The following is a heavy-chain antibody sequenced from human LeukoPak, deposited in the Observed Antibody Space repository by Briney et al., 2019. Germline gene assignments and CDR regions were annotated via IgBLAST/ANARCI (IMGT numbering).Heavy chain of an antibody. CDR3: AKDPSSGWYEAQFDF. V-gene: IGHV3-30*18. CDR1: GFTFSSYG. D-gene: IGHD6-19*01. J-gene: IGHJ4*02. CDR2: ISYDGSNT. Sequence: GRSLRLSCAASGFTFSSYGLHWVRQAPGKGLEWVAVISYDGSNTYYVDSVKGRFTISRDNSKNTLSLQMNSLRGEDTAVYYCAKDPSSGWYEAQFDFWGQGTLVTVSS.